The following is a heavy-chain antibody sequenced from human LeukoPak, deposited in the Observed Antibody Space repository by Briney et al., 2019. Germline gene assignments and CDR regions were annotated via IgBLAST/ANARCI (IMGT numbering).Heavy chain of an antibody. V-gene: IGHV3-64*01. Sequence: PGESLRLSCAASGFIFSNYAIHWVRQAPGRGLEYVSGISSNGGSTYYANSVKGRFTISRDNSKNTLFLQMGSLRSEDMAVYYCARGGWLQPLPFDYWGQGTLVTVSS. CDR1: GFIFSNYA. D-gene: IGHD5-24*01. CDR3: ARGGWLQPLPFDY. CDR2: ISSNGGST. J-gene: IGHJ4*02.